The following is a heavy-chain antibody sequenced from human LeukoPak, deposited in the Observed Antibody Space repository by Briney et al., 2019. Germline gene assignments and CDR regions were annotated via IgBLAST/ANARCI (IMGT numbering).Heavy chain of an antibody. CDR1: GGSFSGYY. Sequence: SETLSLTCAVYGGSFSGYYWSWIRQPPGKGLEWIGEINHSGSTNYNPSLKSRVTISVDTSKNQFSLKLSSVTAADTAVYYCARVIYYGSSGLEPWGQGTLVTVSS. D-gene: IGHD3-22*01. CDR2: INHSGST. CDR3: ARVIYYGSSGLEP. V-gene: IGHV4-34*01. J-gene: IGHJ4*02.